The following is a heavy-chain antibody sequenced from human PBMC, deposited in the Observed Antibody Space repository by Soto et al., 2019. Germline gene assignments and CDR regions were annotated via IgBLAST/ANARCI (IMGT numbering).Heavy chain of an antibody. V-gene: IGHV1-2*02. J-gene: IGHJ3*02. CDR2: INPATGAA. CDR1: GYPVTAYY. Sequence: QLHLVQSGAVVKKPGASVTVSCSASGYPVTAYYMHWVRQAPGRGLEWMGGINPATGAAKYTQTFRGMVTRTRDTSTSTVFMELSGLASEDPAVFYCARGGGVGVAGSAAFDMWGQGTLVTVSS. CDR3: ARGGGVGVAGSAAFDM. D-gene: IGHD3-3*01.